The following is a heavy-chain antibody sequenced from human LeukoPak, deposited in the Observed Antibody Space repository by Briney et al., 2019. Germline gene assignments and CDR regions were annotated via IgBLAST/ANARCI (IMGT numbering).Heavy chain of an antibody. CDR3: ARVGDLYDYGDFLHH. Sequence: GGSLRLSCVASGFTFSTYGMSWVRQAPGKGLEWVSAISGSGGTTYYADSVKGHFTISRDNSMDTVYLQMSNLRAEDTAVYFCARVGDLYDYGDFLHHWGQGTLVTVSS. D-gene: IGHD4-17*01. CDR2: ISGSGGTT. V-gene: IGHV3-23*01. CDR1: GFTFSTYG. J-gene: IGHJ1*01.